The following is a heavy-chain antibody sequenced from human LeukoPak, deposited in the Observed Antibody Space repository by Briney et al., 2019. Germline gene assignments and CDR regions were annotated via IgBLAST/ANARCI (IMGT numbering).Heavy chain of an antibody. D-gene: IGHD2-15*01. Sequence: GESLKISCKGSGYSFTSYWIGWGRQMPGKGLEWMGIIYPGDSDTRYSPSFQGQVTISADKSISTAYLQWSSLKASDTAMYYCARSRGLFCSGGSCYSGDYADVHYYMDVWGKGTTVTVSS. CDR3: ARSRGLFCSGGSCYSGDYADVHYYMDV. J-gene: IGHJ6*03. CDR2: IYPGDSDT. V-gene: IGHV5-51*01. CDR1: GYSFTSYW.